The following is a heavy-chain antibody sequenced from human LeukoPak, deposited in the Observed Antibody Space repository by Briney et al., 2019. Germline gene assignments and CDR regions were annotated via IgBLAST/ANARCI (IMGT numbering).Heavy chain of an antibody. D-gene: IGHD3-22*01. Sequence: KPSQTLSLTCTVSGGSISSGSYYWSWIRQPAGKGLEWIGRIYTSGSTNYNPSLKSRVTISVDTSKNQFSLKLSSATAADTAVYYCARDRTYYYDSSGYADAFDIWGQGTMVAVSS. CDR2: IYTSGST. V-gene: IGHV4-61*02. J-gene: IGHJ3*02. CDR3: ARDRTYYYDSSGYADAFDI. CDR1: GGSISSGSYY.